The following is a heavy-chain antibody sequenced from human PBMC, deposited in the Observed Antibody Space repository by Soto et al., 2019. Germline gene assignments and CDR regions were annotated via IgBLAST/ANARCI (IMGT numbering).Heavy chain of an antibody. CDR3: ARPYYYDSSGYLDY. V-gene: IGHV3-30*03. J-gene: IGHJ4*02. CDR1: GFTFSRYG. Sequence: HPGGSLRLSCAASGFTFSRYGMHWVRQAPGKGLEWVAVISSDGSNKYYGDSVKGRFTISRDNSKNTLYLQLNSLRTEDTAVYYCARPYYYDSSGYLDYWGQGTLVTVSS. CDR2: ISSDGSNK. D-gene: IGHD3-22*01.